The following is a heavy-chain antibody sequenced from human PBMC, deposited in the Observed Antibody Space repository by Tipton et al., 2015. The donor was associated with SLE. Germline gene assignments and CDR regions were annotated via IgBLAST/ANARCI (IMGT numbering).Heavy chain of an antibody. CDR3: AFSTSGGTAGGFDY. V-gene: IGHV1-2*02. CDR2: INPNSGGT. J-gene: IGHJ4*02. D-gene: IGHD3-10*01. Sequence: QSGAEVKKPGASVKVSCKASGYTFTGYYMHWVRQAPGQGLEWMGWINPNSGGTNYAQKFQGRVTMTRDTSISTAYMELSRLRSDDAAVYYCAFSTSGGTAGGFDYWGQGTLVTVSS. CDR1: GYTFTGYY.